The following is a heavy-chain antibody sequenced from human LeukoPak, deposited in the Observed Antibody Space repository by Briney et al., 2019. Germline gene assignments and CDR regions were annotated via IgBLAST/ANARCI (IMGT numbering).Heavy chain of an antibody. V-gene: IGHV5-51*01. Sequence: PGESLKISCKGSGYTSTDYWIAWVRQMPGKGLEWMGIVYPSNSETRYSPSFQGQVLISADKSISTAYLHFNSLKASDTAVYFCTRARYSHLGTQGFDSWGQGTLVTVSS. D-gene: IGHD1-26*01. CDR2: VYPSNSET. CDR1: GYTSTDYW. CDR3: TRARYSHLGTQGFDS. J-gene: IGHJ4*02.